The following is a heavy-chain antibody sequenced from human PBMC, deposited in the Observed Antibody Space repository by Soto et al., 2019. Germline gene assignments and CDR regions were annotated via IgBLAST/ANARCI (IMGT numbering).Heavy chain of an antibody. CDR2: MNPNSGNT. CDR1: GYTFTSYD. V-gene: IGHV1-8*01. D-gene: IGHD5-18*01. J-gene: IGHJ6*02. Sequence: ASVKVSCKASGYTFTSYDINWVRQATGQGLEWMGWMNPNSGNTGYAQKFQGRVTMTTDTSTSTAYMELRSLRSDDTAVYYCARYSYQYYYGMDVWGQGTTVTVSS. CDR3: ARYSYQYYYGMDV.